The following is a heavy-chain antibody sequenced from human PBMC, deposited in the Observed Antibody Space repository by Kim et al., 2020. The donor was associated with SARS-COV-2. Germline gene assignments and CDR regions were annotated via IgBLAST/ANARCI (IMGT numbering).Heavy chain of an antibody. Sequence: GGSLRLSCAASGFTFSSYWMTWVRQAPGKGLEWVANIKQDGNQKYYVDSVKGRFTISRDNAKNSLYLQMNSLRAEDTAVYYCARDGDLYSSGKDAFDIWGPRTMVTVSS. CDR2: IKQDGNQK. J-gene: IGHJ3*02. CDR1: GFTFSSYW. D-gene: IGHD6-19*01. CDR3: ARDGDLYSSGKDAFDI. V-gene: IGHV3-7*01.